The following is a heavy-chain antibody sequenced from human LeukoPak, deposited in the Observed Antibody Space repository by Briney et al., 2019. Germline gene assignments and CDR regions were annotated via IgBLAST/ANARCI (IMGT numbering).Heavy chain of an antibody. V-gene: IGHV1-69*01. D-gene: IGHD3-22*01. Sequence: SVKVSCQASGGTFSSYAISWVRQAPGQGLEWMGGIIPIFGTANYAQKFQGRVTITADESTSTAYMELSSLRSEDTAVYYCARERELYYYDSSGYKGYFDYWGQGTLVTVSS. CDR2: IIPIFGTA. CDR3: ARERELYYYDSSGYKGYFDY. CDR1: GGTFSSYA. J-gene: IGHJ4*02.